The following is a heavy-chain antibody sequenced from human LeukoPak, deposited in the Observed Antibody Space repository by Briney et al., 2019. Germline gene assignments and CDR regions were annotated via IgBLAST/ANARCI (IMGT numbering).Heavy chain of an antibody. CDR2: ISGSGGST. CDR3: AKGAVGDYPHFDY. Sequence: GGSLRLSCAASGFTFSSYAMSGVRQAPGKGLEWGSAISGSGGSTYYADSVKGRFTISRDNSKNTLYLQMNSLRAEDTAVYSCAKGAVGDYPHFDYWGQGTLVTVSS. V-gene: IGHV3-23*01. J-gene: IGHJ4*02. D-gene: IGHD4-17*01. CDR1: GFTFSSYA.